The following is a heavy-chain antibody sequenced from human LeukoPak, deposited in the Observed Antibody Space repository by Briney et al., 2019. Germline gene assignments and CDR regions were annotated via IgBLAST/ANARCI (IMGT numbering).Heavy chain of an antibody. Sequence: EASVKVSCKASGGTFSSYTISWVRQAPGQGLEWMGRIIPILGIANYAQKFQGRVTITADKSTSTAYMEQSSLRSEDTAVYYCARNGGRRYCSSTSCYSWFDPWGQGTLVTVSS. CDR3: ARNGGRRYCSSTSCYSWFDP. D-gene: IGHD2-2*02. J-gene: IGHJ5*02. CDR1: GGTFSSYT. V-gene: IGHV1-69*02. CDR2: IIPILGIA.